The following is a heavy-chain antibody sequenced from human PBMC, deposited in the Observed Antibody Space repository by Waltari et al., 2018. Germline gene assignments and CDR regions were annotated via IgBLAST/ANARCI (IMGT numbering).Heavy chain of an antibody. CDR1: GLTSSSYN. V-gene: IGHV3-21*02. CDR2: ISSDSSYM. D-gene: IGHD7-27*01. CDR3: ATGGWGFYLGY. J-gene: IGHJ4*02. Sequence: EVQLLESGGGLVRPGVSLRLPCAASGLTSSSYNLNWVRQPPGKGLEWVSSISSDSSYMHYADSVKGRFTISRDNAKNSLYLQLNSLRAEDTAVYYCATGGWGFYLGYWGQGTLVTVSS.